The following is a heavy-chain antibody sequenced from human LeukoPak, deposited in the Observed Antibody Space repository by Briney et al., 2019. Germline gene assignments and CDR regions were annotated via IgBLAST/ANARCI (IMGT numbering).Heavy chain of an antibody. CDR2: ISAYNGNT. J-gene: IGHJ6*02. CDR3: ARGEGLVGATSLVGMDV. D-gene: IGHD1-26*01. Sequence: GASVKVSCKASGYAFTSYGISWVRQAPGQGLEWMGWISAYNGNTNYAQKLQGRVTMTRDTSTSTVYMELSSLRSEDTAVYYCARGEGLVGATSLVGMDVWGQGTTVTVSS. CDR1: GYAFTSYG. V-gene: IGHV1-18*01.